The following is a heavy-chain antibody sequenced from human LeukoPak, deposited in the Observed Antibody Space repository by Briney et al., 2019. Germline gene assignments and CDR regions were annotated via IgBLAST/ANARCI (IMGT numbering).Heavy chain of an antibody. D-gene: IGHD6-19*01. Sequence: SETLSLTCAVSGYSISSCYYWGWIRQPPGKGPEWIGSMYHSGNTYYNPSLKSRVTISVDTSKNQLSLRLTSVTAADTAVYFCARQDSSGAGYFDHWGQGTLVTVSS. V-gene: IGHV4-38-2*01. J-gene: IGHJ4*02. CDR3: ARQDSSGAGYFDH. CDR2: MYHSGNT. CDR1: GYSISSCYY.